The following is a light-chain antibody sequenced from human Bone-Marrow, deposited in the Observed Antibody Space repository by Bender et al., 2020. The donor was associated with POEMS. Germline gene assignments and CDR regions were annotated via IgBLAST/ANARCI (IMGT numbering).Light chain of an antibody. V-gene: IGLV3-1*01. Sequence: SYELTQPPSVSVSPGQTASITCSGDKLGNQYACWYQQKPGQSPVLVIYQDNKRPSGIPERFSGSNSGNTATLTISGTQAMDEADYYCQAWDTSTGGVFGTGTKVTVL. CDR2: QDN. CDR3: QAWDTSTGGV. J-gene: IGLJ1*01. CDR1: KLGNQY.